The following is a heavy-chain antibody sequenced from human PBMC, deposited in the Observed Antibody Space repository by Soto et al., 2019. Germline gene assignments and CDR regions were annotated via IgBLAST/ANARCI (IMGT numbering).Heavy chain of an antibody. D-gene: IGHD2-15*01. CDR1: GGSISSSSYY. Sequence: QLQESGPGLVKPSETLSLTCTVSGGSISSSSYYWDWIRQPPGKGLEWIGSFYYSGRPNYNPSLRSRVIIDVDTSKNKFSLKLSSVTAADTAVYYCARRGEYCSGGRCSSGDYWGQGTLVTVSS. CDR2: FYYSGRP. CDR3: ARRGEYCSGGRCSSGDY. V-gene: IGHV4-39*01. J-gene: IGHJ4*02.